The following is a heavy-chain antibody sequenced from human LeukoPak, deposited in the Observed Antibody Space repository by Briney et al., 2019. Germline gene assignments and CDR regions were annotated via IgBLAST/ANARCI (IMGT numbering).Heavy chain of an antibody. V-gene: IGHV4-38-2*02. Sequence: SETLSLTCTVSGYSISSGYYWGWIRQPPGKGLEWIGEINHSGSTNHNPSPKSRVTISVDTSKNQFSLKLSSVTAADTAVYYCARGGITIFGVVIRPEFDYWGQGTLVTVSS. CDR2: INHSGST. CDR1: GYSISSGYY. J-gene: IGHJ4*02. D-gene: IGHD3-3*01. CDR3: ARGGITIFGVVIRPEFDY.